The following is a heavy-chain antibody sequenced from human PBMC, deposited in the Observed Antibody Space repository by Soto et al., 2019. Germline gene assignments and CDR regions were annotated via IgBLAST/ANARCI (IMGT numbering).Heavy chain of an antibody. J-gene: IGHJ6*02. CDR3: AREGSSGWYGMDV. D-gene: IGHD6-19*01. CDR1: GFTFTVYG. Sequence: QVQLVQSGAEVREPGASVQVSCKTSGFTFTVYGFSWVRQAPGQGLEWMGWISAYNGVTKYSQKFQDRVTVTTDTSTNTAHMELRSLRSDDTAVYYCAREGSSGWYGMDVWGQGTTVTVSS. V-gene: IGHV1-18*01. CDR2: ISAYNGVT.